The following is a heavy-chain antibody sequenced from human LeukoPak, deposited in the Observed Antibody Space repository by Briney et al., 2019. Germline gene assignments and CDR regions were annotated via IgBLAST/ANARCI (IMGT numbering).Heavy chain of an antibody. J-gene: IGHJ4*02. D-gene: IGHD1-7*01. CDR3: ARGTTGTTVAYGYSLDS. CDR2: ISSSGGNI. CDR1: GFTVTGYS. Sequence: GGSLRLSCVVSGFTVTGYSMHWVRQAPGKGLEWVLYISSSGGNIYYADSVKGRFTISRDNAKNSLSLEMNSLRVEDTGVYYCARGTTGTTVAYGYSLDSWGQGTLVTVSS. V-gene: IGHV3-11*01.